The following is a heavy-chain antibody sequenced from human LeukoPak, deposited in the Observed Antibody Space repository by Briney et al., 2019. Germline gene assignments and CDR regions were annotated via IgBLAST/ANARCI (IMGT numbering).Heavy chain of an antibody. CDR1: GGSISSHY. CDR3: AREASALTFLGSYYYYYMDV. Sequence: PSETLSLTCTVSGGSISSHYWSWIPHPPGKGLEWIGDIYYSGSTNYNPSPKSRVTISVDTSKNHFPLKLSSVTAADTDVYYCAREASALTFLGSYYYYYMDVWGKGTTVTVSS. J-gene: IGHJ6*03. D-gene: IGHD3-10*01. CDR2: IYYSGST. V-gene: IGHV4-59*11.